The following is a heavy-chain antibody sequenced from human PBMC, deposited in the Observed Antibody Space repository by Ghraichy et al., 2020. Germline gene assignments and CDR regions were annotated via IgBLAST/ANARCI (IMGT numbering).Heavy chain of an antibody. CDR2: IDWDDDK. J-gene: IGHJ4*02. D-gene: IGHD2-2*01. V-gene: IGHV2-70*04. Sequence: SGPTLVKPTQTLTLTCTFSGFSLSTSGMRVSWIRQPPGKALEWLARIDWDDDKFYSTSLKTRLTISKDTSKNQVVLTMTNMDPVDTATYYCARISLTSYCSSTSCETYYFDYWGQGTLVTVSS. CDR3: ARISLTSYCSSTSCETYYFDY. CDR1: GFSLSTSGMR.